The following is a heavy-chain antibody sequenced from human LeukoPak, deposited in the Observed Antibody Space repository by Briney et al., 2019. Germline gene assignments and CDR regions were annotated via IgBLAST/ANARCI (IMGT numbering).Heavy chain of an antibody. Sequence: GGSLRLSCAASGFTFSSYSMNWVRQAPGKGLEWVSSISSSSSYIYYADSVKGRFTISRDNAKNSLYLQMNSLRAEDTAVYYCARDQKHVGATGNKALDYWGQGTLVTVSS. D-gene: IGHD1-26*01. V-gene: IGHV3-21*01. CDR3: ARDQKHVGATGNKALDY. CDR1: GFTFSSYS. CDR2: ISSSSSYI. J-gene: IGHJ4*02.